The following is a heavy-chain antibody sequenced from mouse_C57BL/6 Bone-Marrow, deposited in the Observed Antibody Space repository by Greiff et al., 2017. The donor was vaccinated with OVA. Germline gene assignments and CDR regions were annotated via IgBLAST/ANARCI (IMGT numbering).Heavy chain of an antibody. J-gene: IGHJ4*01. V-gene: IGHV5-6*01. D-gene: IGHD1-1*01. Sequence: EVMLVESGGDLVKPGGSLKLSCAASGFTFSSYGMSWVRQTPDKRLEWVATISSGGSYTYYPDSVKGRFTISRDNAKNTLYLQMSSLKSEDTAMYYCARDGSSYGHYAMDYWGQGTSVTVSS. CDR3: ARDGSSYGHYAMDY. CDR1: GFTFSSYG. CDR2: ISSGGSYT.